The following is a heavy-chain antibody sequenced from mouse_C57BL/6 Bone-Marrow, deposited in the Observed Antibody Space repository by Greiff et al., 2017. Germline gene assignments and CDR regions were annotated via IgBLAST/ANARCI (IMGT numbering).Heavy chain of an antibody. Sequence: EVKLVESGGGLVKPGGSLKLSCAASGFTFSSYTMSWVRQTPEKRLEWVATISGGGGNTYYPDSVQGLFTISRDTAKNTLYLQMSSLRSEDTALYYCARRGIVTPYWYFDVGGTGTTVTVSS. V-gene: IGHV5-9*01. CDR2: ISGGGGNT. CDR3: ARRGIVTPYWYFDV. J-gene: IGHJ1*03. D-gene: IGHD2-5*01. CDR1: GFTFSSYT.